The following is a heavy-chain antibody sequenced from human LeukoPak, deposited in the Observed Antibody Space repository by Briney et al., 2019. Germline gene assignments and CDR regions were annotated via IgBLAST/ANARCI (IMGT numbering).Heavy chain of an antibody. Sequence: PGGSLRLSCAASGFTFSDYYMTWVRQAPGKGLDWLGNINPDGSRINYVDSVKGRFTFSRDNAKNSLFLQMNSLRAEDTAVYYCARPGDSNGYFDYWGQGTLVTVSS. CDR2: INPDGSRI. V-gene: IGHV3-7*01. CDR1: GFTFSDYY. D-gene: IGHD2-21*01. J-gene: IGHJ4*02. CDR3: ARPGDSNGYFDY.